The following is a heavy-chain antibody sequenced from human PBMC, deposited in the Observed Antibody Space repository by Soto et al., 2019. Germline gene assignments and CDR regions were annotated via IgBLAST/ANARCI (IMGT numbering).Heavy chain of an antibody. CDR2: VSYDGNAK. D-gene: IGHD6-19*01. CDR3: AKEGGWNNWYFDL. J-gene: IGHJ2*01. Sequence: QAQLVESGGGVVQPGMSLRLSCAASGFTFSGYGMHWLRRAPGKGLEWAAVVSYDGNAKYYADSAEGRFTISRDNSKNTLYLHMNSLRTDDTAVYYCAKEGGWNNWYFDLWGRGTLVTASS. CDR1: GFTFSGYG. V-gene: IGHV3-30*18.